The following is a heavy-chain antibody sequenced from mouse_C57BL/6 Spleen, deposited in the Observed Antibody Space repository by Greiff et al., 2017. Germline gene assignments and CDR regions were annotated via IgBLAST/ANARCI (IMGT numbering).Heavy chain of an antibody. CDR1: GYAFSSSW. CDR3: ARGGGYYLDY. Sequence: QVQLQQSGPELVKPGASVKISCKASGYAFSSSWMNWVKQRPGKGLEWLGRIYPGDGDTNYNGKFKGKATLTADKSSSTAYMQRSSLTSEDSAVYFCARGGGYYLDYWGQGTTLTVSS. V-gene: IGHV1-82*01. J-gene: IGHJ2*01. CDR2: IYPGDGDT.